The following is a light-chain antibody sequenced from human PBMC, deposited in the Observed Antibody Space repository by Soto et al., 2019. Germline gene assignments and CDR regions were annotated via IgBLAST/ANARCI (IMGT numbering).Light chain of an antibody. J-gene: IGLJ2*01. CDR3: SSYAGRVV. CDR2: EGT. CDR1: SSDVGSYNL. V-gene: IGLV2-23*01. Sequence: QSALTQPSSVSGSPGQSITISCTGTSSDVGSYNLVSWYQQHPGKAPKLMIYEGTNRPSGVSNRFSGSKSGNTASLTISGLQAEDEAHYYCSSYAGRVVFGGGTKLTVL.